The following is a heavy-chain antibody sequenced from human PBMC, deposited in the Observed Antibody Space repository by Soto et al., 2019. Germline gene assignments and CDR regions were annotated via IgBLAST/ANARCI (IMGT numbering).Heavy chain of an antibody. V-gene: IGHV4-59*08. CDR2: IYYSGST. J-gene: IGHJ3*02. CDR1: GDSISNYY. Sequence: PSETLSLTCTVSGDSISNYYWSWIRQPPGKGLEWIGYIYYSGSTNYNPSLKSRVTISVDTSKNQFSLKLSSVTAADTAVYYCARHLWVGSSWYLGAFEIWGQGTMVTVSS. CDR3: ARHLWVGSSWYLGAFEI. D-gene: IGHD6-13*01.